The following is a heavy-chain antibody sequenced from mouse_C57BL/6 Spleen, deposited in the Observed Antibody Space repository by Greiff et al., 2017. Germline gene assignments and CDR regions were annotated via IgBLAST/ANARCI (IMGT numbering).Heavy chain of an antibody. CDR3: ATYDGYLDY. CDR2: IWTGGGT. CDR1: GFSLTSYA. J-gene: IGHJ2*01. Sequence: VKLVESGPGLVAPSQSLSITCTVSGFSLTSYAISWVRQPPGKGLEWLGVIWTGGGTNYNSALKSRLSISKDNYKSQVFLKMNSLQTDDTARYYCATYDGYLDYWGQGTTLTVSS. V-gene: IGHV2-9-1*01. D-gene: IGHD2-3*01.